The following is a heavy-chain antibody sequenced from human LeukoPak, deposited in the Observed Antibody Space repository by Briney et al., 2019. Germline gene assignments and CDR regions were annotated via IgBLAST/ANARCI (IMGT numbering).Heavy chain of an antibody. CDR2: IRSKANSYAT. CDR3: TSGGTVTPMDY. V-gene: IGHV3-73*01. CDR1: GFTFSGSA. Sequence: GGSLRLSCAASGFTFSGSAMHWVRQASGKGLEWVGRIRSKANSYATAYAASVKGRFTIPRDDSKNTAYLQMNSLKTEDTAVYYCTSGGTVTPMDYWGQGTLVTVSS. J-gene: IGHJ4*02. D-gene: IGHD4-11*01.